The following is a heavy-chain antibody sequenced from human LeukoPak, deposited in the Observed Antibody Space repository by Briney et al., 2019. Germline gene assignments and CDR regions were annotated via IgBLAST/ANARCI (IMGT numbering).Heavy chain of an antibody. D-gene: IGHD3-9*01. Sequence: PSETLSLTCAVSGGSISSGGYSWSWIRQPPGKGLEWIGYIYYSGSTYYNPSLKSRVTISVDRSKNQFSLKLSSVTAADTAVYYCARGGPPRNYDILTGYSHFDYWGQGTLVTVSS. CDR2: IYYSGST. V-gene: IGHV4-30-2*01. CDR3: ARGGPPRNYDILTGYSHFDY. CDR1: GGSISSGGYS. J-gene: IGHJ4*02.